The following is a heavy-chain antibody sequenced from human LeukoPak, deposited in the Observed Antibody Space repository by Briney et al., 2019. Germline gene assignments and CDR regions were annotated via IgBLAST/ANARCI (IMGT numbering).Heavy chain of an antibody. Sequence: TGGSLRLSYAASGFTFDDYGMSWVRQAPGKGLEWVSGINWNGGSTGYADSVKGRFTISRDNAKNSLYLQMNSLRAEDTALYYCARGLHLYYYYMDVWGKGTTVTVSS. CDR2: INWNGGST. J-gene: IGHJ6*03. CDR1: GFTFDDYG. CDR3: ARGLHLYYYYMDV. V-gene: IGHV3-20*03.